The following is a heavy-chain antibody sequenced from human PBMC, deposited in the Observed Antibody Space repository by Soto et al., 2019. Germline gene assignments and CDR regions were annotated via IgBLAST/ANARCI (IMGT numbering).Heavy chain of an antibody. CDR1: GFSISSYY. D-gene: IGHD1-26*01. V-gene: IGHV4-59*08. Sequence: SETLSLTCTVSGFSISSYYWSWIRQPPGKGLEWIGHIYYSGSTNCNPSLKSRVTISVDTSKNQFSLKLSSVTAADTAVYYCARRSGSYQSYYYYGMDVWGQGTTVTVSS. J-gene: IGHJ6*02. CDR2: IYYSGST. CDR3: ARRSGSYQSYYYYGMDV.